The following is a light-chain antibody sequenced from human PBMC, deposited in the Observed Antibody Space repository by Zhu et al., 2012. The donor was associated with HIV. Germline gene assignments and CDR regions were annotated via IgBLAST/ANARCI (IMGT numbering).Light chain of an antibody. J-gene: IGKJ4*01. CDR2: DAS. Sequence: EIVLTQSPGTLSLSPGERATLSCRASQSVTSNQLAWYQQKPGQAPRLLIYDASSRATGIPDRFSGSAPGTDFTLIITRLEPEDFVVYYCQQYGSSPVTFGGGTKVEIK. V-gene: IGKV3-20*01. CDR1: QSVTSNQ. CDR3: QQYGSSPVT.